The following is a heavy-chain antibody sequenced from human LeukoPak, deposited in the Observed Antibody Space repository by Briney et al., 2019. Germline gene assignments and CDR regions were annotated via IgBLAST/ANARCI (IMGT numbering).Heavy chain of an antibody. D-gene: IGHD5-12*01. CDR1: GYTFTSYG. J-gene: IGHJ4*02. Sequence: ASVKVSCKASGYTFTSYGISWVRQAPGQGLEWMGWISAYNGNTNYAQKLQGRVTMTTDTSTSTAYMELRSLRSDDTAVYYCVVSGYDLREGYYFDYWGQGTLVTVSS. CDR3: VVSGYDLREGYYFDY. CDR2: ISAYNGNT. V-gene: IGHV1-18*01.